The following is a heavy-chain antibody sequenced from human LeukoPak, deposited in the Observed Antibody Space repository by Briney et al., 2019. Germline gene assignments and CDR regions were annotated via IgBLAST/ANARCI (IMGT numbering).Heavy chain of an antibody. J-gene: IGHJ1*01. CDR2: INAGNGNT. V-gene: IGHV1-3*01. CDR3: ARVSGGMTAIYAEYFQH. Sequence: ASVKVSCKASGYTFTGYAMHWVRQAPGQRLEWMGWINAGNGNTKYSQKFQGRVTITRDTSASTAYMELSSLRSEDTAVYYCARVSGGMTAIYAEYFQHWGQGTLVTVSS. CDR1: GYTFTGYA. D-gene: IGHD2-21*02.